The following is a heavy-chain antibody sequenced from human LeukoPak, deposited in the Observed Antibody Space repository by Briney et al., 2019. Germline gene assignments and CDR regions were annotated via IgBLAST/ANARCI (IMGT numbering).Heavy chain of an antibody. CDR3: ASSNGSLDY. CDR1: GFTFSSYG. Sequence: GGSLRLSCAASGFTFSSYGMHWVRQAPGKGLEWVAVISYDGSNKYYADSVKGRFTISRDNSKNTLYLQMNSLRDEDTAVYYCASSNGSLDYWGQGTLVTVSS. CDR2: ISYDGSNK. J-gene: IGHJ4*02. V-gene: IGHV3-30*03. D-gene: IGHD1-26*01.